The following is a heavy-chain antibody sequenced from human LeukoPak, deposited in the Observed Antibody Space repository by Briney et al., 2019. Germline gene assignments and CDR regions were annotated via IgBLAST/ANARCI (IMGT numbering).Heavy chain of an antibody. V-gene: IGHV4-59*01. Sequence: SETLSLTCTVSGGSISSYYWSWIRQPPGKGLEWIGYIYYSGSTNYNPSLKSRVTISVDTSKNQFSLKLSSVTAADTAVYYCARGAFSYYFDYWGQGTLVTVSS. CDR2: IYYSGST. J-gene: IGHJ4*02. CDR1: GGSISSYY. CDR3: ARGAFSYYFDY.